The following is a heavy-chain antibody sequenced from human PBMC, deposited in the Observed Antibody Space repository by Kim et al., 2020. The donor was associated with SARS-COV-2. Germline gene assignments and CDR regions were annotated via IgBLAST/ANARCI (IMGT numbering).Heavy chain of an antibody. Sequence: ASVKVSCKASGYTFTSYDINWVRQATGQGLEWMGWMNPNSGNTGYAQKFQGRVTMTRNTSISTAYMELSSLRSVDTAVYYCARMVRVATIFHYYYYMDVWGKGTTVTVSS. D-gene: IGHD5-12*01. CDR1: GYTFTSYD. CDR3: ARMVRVATIFHYYYYMDV. CDR2: MNPNSGNT. V-gene: IGHV1-8*01. J-gene: IGHJ6*03.